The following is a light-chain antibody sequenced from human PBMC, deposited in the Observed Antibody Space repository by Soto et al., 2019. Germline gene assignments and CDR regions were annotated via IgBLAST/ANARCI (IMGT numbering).Light chain of an antibody. V-gene: IGLV6-57*04. CDR2: ENY. Sequence: NFMLTQPHSVSESPGQTVTISCTRSSGSIASNDVQWYQQRPGSAPTTVIYENYQRPSGVPDRFSGSTDGSSNSASLTISGLQTEDEADYYCQSYDSSTVIFGGGTKVTVL. J-gene: IGLJ2*01. CDR3: QSYDSSTVI. CDR1: SGSIASND.